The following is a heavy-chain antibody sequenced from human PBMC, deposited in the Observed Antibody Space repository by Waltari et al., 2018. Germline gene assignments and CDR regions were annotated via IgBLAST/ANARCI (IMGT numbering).Heavy chain of an antibody. CDR1: GYTFTNYD. Sequence: QVLLVQSGAEVMKPGASVKVSCKASGYTFTNYDIYWVRQAAGQGLEWMGWMTPNSGDTRYAQKFQGRVTFTRDTSTSRAFIEMSNLRSDDTAVYYCARARKSFWFDSWGQGTLVAVSS. V-gene: IGHV1-8*01. J-gene: IGHJ5*01. CDR3: ARARKSFWFDS. CDR2: MTPNSGDT.